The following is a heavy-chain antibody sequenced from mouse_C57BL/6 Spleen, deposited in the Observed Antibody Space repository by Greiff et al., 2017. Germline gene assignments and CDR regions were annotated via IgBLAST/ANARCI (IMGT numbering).Heavy chain of an antibody. J-gene: IGHJ3*01. D-gene: IGHD1-1*01. CDR2: IYPGDGDT. V-gene: IGHV1-82*01. CDR1: GYAFSSSW. Sequence: VQLQQSGPELVKPGASVKISCTASGYAFSSSWMNWVKQRPGKGLEWIGRIYPGDGDTNYNGKFKGKATLTADKSSSTAYMQLSSLTSEDSAVDFCARSDYGSSYGWFAYWGQGTLVTVSA. CDR3: ARSDYGSSYGWFAY.